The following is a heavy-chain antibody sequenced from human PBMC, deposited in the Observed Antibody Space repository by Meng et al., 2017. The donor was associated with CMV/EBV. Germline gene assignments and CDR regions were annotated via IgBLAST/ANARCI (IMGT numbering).Heavy chain of an antibody. D-gene: IGHD2-15*01. CDR2: INPNTGGT. V-gene: IGHV1-2*02. CDR3: ARDDGSLDY. CDR1: GYTFTGYY. J-gene: IGHJ4*02. Sequence: LVHTGPAVMNAVASVKVSGKAFGYTFTGYYMHLVRQAPAQGLGWMGWINPNTGGTNYAQKLQGRVTMTRDTSISTAYMELSRLRSDDTAVYYCARDDGSLDYWGQGTLVTVSS.